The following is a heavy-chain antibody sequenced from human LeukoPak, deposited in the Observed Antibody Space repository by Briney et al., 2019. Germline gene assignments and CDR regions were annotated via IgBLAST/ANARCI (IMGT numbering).Heavy chain of an antibody. D-gene: IGHD3-22*01. Sequence: ASVKVSCKASGYTFTSYGISWVRQAPGQGLEWMGRIIPILGIANYAQKFQGRVTITADKSTSTAYMELSSLRSEDTAVYYCASPLDSYYYDSSGYGYWGQGTLVTVSS. CDR1: GYTFTSYG. CDR3: ASPLDSYYYDSSGYGY. V-gene: IGHV1-69*04. J-gene: IGHJ4*02. CDR2: IIPILGIA.